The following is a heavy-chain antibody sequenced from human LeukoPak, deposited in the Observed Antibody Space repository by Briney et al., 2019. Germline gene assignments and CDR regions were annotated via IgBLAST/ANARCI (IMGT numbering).Heavy chain of an antibody. J-gene: IGHJ4*02. V-gene: IGHV3-11*01. CDR2: IGSSESIV. D-gene: IGHD6-19*01. CDR3: AREVVAGTLDC. Sequence: PGGSLRLSCEASGFDVNDYYMSRVRQAPGKGLEWVSDIGSSESIVAYGDSVRGRFTISRDLAKNSLSLQLSSLRAEDTAVYFCAREVVAGTLDCWGQGTLVTVSS. CDR1: GFDVNDYY.